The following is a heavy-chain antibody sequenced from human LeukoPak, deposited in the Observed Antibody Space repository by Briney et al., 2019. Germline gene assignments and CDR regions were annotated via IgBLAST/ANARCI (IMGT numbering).Heavy chain of an antibody. CDR3: AREVSITMVRGAFDY. Sequence: SETLSLTCTVSGGSISSGSYYWSWIRQPPGKGLEWIGYIYYSGSTNYNPSLKSRVTISVDTSKNQFSLKLSSVTAADTAVYYCAREVSITMVRGAFDYWGQGTLVTVSS. D-gene: IGHD3-10*01. CDR2: IYYSGST. J-gene: IGHJ4*02. CDR1: GGSISSGSYY. V-gene: IGHV4-61*01.